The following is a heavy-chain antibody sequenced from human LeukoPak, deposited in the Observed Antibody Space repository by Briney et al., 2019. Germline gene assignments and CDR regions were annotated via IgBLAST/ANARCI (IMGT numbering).Heavy chain of an antibody. CDR3: ARDRDPQDYYGSGSVLYY. J-gene: IGHJ4*02. CDR2: INPNSGGT. V-gene: IGHV1-2*02. Sequence: GASVKVSCKASGYTFTGYYMHWVRQAPGQGLEWMGWINPNSGGTNYAQKFQGRVTMTRDTSISTAYMELSSLRSEDTAVYYCARDRDPQDYYGSGSVLYYWGQGTLVTVSS. CDR1: GYTFTGYY. D-gene: IGHD3-10*01.